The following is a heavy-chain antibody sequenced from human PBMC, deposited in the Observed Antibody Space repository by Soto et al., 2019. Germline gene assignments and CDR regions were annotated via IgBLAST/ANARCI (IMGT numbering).Heavy chain of an antibody. V-gene: IGHV1-46*01. D-gene: IGHD3-22*01. CDR2: INPSGGST. Sequence: ASVKGSCKASGYTFTSYYMHWVRQAPGQGLEWMGIINPSGGSTSYAQKFQGRVTMTRDTSTSTVYMELSSLRSEDTAAYYCARVRRRSAYYNGYSGQAPPVTLS. CDR1: GYTFTSYY. CDR3: ARVRRRSAYYNGY. J-gene: IGHJ4*02.